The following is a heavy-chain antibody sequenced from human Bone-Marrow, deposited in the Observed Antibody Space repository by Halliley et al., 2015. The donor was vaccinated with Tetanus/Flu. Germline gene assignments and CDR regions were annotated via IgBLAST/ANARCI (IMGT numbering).Heavy chain of an antibody. D-gene: IGHD2-2*01. Sequence: SLRLSCATSGFTFSSHAMSWVRQAPGKGLEWVSGITGSGMTTDYAGSVKGHFIISRDNSRNILSLQINSLGAEDTALYYCARAPYASGFSFFDHWGQGTLVTVSS. V-gene: IGHV3-23*01. CDR1: GFTFSSHA. CDR2: ITGSGMTT. CDR3: ARAPYASGFSFFDH. J-gene: IGHJ4*02.